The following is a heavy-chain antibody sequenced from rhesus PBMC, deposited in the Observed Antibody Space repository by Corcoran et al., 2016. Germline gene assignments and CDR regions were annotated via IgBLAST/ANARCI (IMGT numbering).Heavy chain of an antibody. J-gene: IGHJ4*01. CDR2: IKSKDDGGTA. CDR3: TTLDEYSNYDQFDY. D-gene: IGHD4-23*01. CDR1: GFTFSNSW. V-gene: IGHV3-30*01. Sequence: EVQLVESGGGLVQPGGSLRLSCAASGFTFSNSWMSWVRQAPGKGLEGVARIKSKDDGGTAKYAASVKGRFTISRDDSKNTLYLQMNSLKTEDTAVYYCTTLDEYSNYDQFDYWGQGVLVTVSS.